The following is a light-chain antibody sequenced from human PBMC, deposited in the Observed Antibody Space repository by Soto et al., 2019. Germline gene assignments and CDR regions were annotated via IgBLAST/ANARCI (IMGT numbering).Light chain of an antibody. CDR3: QQRSNWRIT. CDR1: QSVSSY. Sequence: EIVLTQSPATLSLSPGERATLSCRASQSVSSYLAWYQQKPGQAPRLLIYDASNRATGIPARFSGCGSGTDFTLTISSLEPEDFAVYYCQQRSNWRITFGQGTRLEIK. V-gene: IGKV3-11*01. J-gene: IGKJ5*01. CDR2: DAS.